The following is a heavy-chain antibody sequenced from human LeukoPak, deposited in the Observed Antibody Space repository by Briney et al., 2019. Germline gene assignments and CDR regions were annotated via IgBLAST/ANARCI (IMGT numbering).Heavy chain of an antibody. Sequence: GGSLRLSCAASGFTFSSYAIHWVRQAPGKGLEWVAIISYDGINKYYADSLKGRFTISRDNSKNTVYLQMNSLRAEDTAVYYCAREIYCSGGSCQSWGQGTMVTVSS. V-gene: IGHV3-30*04. CDR3: AREIYCSGGSCQS. J-gene: IGHJ3*01. D-gene: IGHD2-15*01. CDR1: GFTFSSYA. CDR2: ISYDGINK.